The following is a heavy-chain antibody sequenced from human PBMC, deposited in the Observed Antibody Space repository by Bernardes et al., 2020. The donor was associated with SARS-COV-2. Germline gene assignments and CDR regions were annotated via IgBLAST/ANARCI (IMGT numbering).Heavy chain of an antibody. CDR2: ISGSGGST. V-gene: IGHV3-23*01. Sequence: GGSLRLSCAASGFTFSSYAMSWVRQAPGKGLEWVSAISGSGGSTYYADSVKGRFTISRDNSKNTLYLQMNSLRAEDTAVYYCAKPYCSGGSCYSPGAFDIWGQGTMVTVSS. CDR3: AKPYCSGGSCYSPGAFDI. CDR1: GFTFSSYA. J-gene: IGHJ3*02. D-gene: IGHD2-15*01.